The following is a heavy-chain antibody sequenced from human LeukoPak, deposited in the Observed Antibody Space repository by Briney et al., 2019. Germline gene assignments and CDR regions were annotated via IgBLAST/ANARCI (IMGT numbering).Heavy chain of an antibody. CDR2: FDPETGEI. D-gene: IGHD3-10*01. V-gene: IGHV1-24*01. CDR3: ARDGVVRGVIIY. J-gene: IGHJ4*02. CDR1: GYFLSESS. Sequence: ASVKVSCKVSGYFLSESSLHWVRQAPGKGLEWMGGFDPETGEIIYAQNLQGRVTMSEDISTDTAYMELSRLRSDDTAVYYCARDGVVRGVIIYWGQGTLVTVSS.